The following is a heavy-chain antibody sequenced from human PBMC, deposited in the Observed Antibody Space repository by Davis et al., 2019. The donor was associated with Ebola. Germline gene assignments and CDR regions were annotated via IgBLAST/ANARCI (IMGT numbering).Heavy chain of an antibody. Sequence: SETLSLTCTVSGGSISSYYWSWIRQPPGKGLEWIGYIYYSGSTYYNPSLKSRVTISVDTSKNQFSLNLSSVTAADTAVYYCASVSSGWYRFFGMDVWGKGTTVTVSS. J-gene: IGHJ6*04. CDR3: ASVSSGWYRFFGMDV. CDR1: GGSISSYY. D-gene: IGHD6-19*01. V-gene: IGHV4-59*01. CDR2: IYYSGST.